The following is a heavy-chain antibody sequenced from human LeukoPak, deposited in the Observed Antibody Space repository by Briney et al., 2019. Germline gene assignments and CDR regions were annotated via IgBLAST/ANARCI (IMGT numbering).Heavy chain of an antibody. CDR2: ISGSGGST. V-gene: IGHV3-23*01. CDR3: AKDLRTVYYDSSGYYYPFDY. D-gene: IGHD3-22*01. J-gene: IGHJ4*02. CDR1: GFTFSSYA. Sequence: GGSLRLSCAASGFTFSSYAMSWVRQAPGKGLEWVSAISGSGGSTYYADSVKGRFTISRDNSKNTLYLQMNSLRAEGTAVYYCAKDLRTVYYDSSGYYYPFDYWGQGTLVIVSS.